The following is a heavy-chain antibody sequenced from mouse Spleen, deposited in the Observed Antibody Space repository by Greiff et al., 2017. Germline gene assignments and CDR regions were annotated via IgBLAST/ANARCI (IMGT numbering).Heavy chain of an antibody. CDR3: ARSITTVVDAYYFDY. CDR1: GFTFSSYT. D-gene: IGHD1-1*01. CDR2: ISSGGGNT. Sequence: EVKVVESGGGLVKPGGSLKLSCAASGFTFSSYTMSWVRQTPEKRLEWVATISSGGGNTYYPDSVKGRFTISRDNAKNTLYLQMSSLRSEDTALYYCARSITTVVDAYYFDYWGQGTTLTVSS. J-gene: IGHJ2*01. V-gene: IGHV5-9*03.